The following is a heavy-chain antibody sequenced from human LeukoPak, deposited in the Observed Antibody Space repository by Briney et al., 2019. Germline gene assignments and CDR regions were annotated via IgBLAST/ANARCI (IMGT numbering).Heavy chain of an antibody. V-gene: IGHV4-39*07. D-gene: IGHD3-3*01. Sequence: SETLPLTCTVSGGSISSSSYYWGWIRQPPGKGLEWIGSIYYSGSTYYNPSLKSRVTISVDTSKNQFSLKLTSVTAADTAVYYCARDKDFWSGHNWFDPWGQGTLVTVSS. CDR2: IYYSGST. CDR1: GGSISSSSYY. CDR3: ARDKDFWSGHNWFDP. J-gene: IGHJ5*02.